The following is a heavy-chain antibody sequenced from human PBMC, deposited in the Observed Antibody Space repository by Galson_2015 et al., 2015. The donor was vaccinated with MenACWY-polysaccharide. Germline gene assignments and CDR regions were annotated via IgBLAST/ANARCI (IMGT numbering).Heavy chain of an antibody. J-gene: IGHJ3*02. V-gene: IGHV2-5*02. D-gene: IGHD6-19*01. CDR2: IYWDDDK. CDR3: AHRALGSSGWDDAFDI. CDR1: GFSLSTSVVG. Sequence: PALVNPTQTLTLPFTFSGFSLSTSVVGVGWIRQPPGKALEWLALIYWDDDKRYSPSLKSRLTITKDTSKNQVVLTMTNMDPVDTATYYCAHRALGSSGWDDAFDIWGQGTMVTVSS.